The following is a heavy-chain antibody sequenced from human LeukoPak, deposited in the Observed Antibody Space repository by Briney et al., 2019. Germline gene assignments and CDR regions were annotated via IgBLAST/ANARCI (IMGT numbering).Heavy chain of an antibody. CDR3: ARDLLTYCDILTPPCYYDMDV. Sequence: SVKVSCKASGGTFSSYAISWVRQAPGQGLEWMGGIIPIFGTANYAQKLQGRVTITADESTSTAYMELSSLRSEDTAVYYCARDLLTYCDILTPPCYYDMDVWGKGTTVTVSS. D-gene: IGHD3-9*01. CDR2: IIPIFGTA. V-gene: IGHV1-69*13. J-gene: IGHJ6*04. CDR1: GGTFSSYA.